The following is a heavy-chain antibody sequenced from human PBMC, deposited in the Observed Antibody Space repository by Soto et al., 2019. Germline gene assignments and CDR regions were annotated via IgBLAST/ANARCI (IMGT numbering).Heavy chain of an antibody. V-gene: IGHV1-18*01. CDR1: GYTFTNFG. J-gene: IGHJ4*02. CDR3: SRGGTPVDH. Sequence: QVQLVQSGAEVKKPGASVKVSCKASGYTFTNFGISWVRQAPGQGLEWMGWISAYNGNTNYAQNFQGRVTMTTDTSTSTGYVELRSLRSDDTAVDVCSRGGTPVDHWAQGTLGTVSS. D-gene: IGHD3-16*01. CDR2: ISAYNGNT.